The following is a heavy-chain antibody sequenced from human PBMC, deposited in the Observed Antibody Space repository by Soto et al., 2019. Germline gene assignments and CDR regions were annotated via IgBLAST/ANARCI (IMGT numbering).Heavy chain of an antibody. CDR3: ARDAYDFWSGYHRFDY. Sequence: GGSLRLSCAASGFTFSSYLMSWVRQAPGKGLEWVANIKQDGSEKYYVDSVKGRFTISRDNAKNSLYLQMNSLRAEDTAVYYCARDAYDFWSGYHRFDYWGQGTLVTVSS. D-gene: IGHD3-3*01. V-gene: IGHV3-7*03. CDR1: GFTFSSYL. CDR2: IKQDGSEK. J-gene: IGHJ4*02.